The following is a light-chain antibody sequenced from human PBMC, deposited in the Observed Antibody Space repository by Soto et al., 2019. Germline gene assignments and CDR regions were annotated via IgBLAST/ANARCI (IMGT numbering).Light chain of an antibody. CDR2: AAS. CDR1: QSISSY. Sequence: DIQMTQSPSSLSASVGDRVTITCRASQSISSYLNWYQQKPGKAPKLLXYAASSLQSGVPSRFSGSGSGTDFTLTISSLQPEDFETYYCQQSYSNPLTFGQGTRLEIK. J-gene: IGKJ5*01. V-gene: IGKV1-39*01. CDR3: QQSYSNPLT.